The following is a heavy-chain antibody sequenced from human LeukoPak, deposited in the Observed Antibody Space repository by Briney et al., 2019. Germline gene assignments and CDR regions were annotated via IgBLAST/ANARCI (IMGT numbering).Heavy chain of an antibody. CDR2: ISADGGST. J-gene: IGHJ4*02. CDR3: AKESGKFDY. CDR1: GPNFDDSA. Sequence: GGSLRLSCLASGPNFDDSAMHWVRQAPGKGMEWVSLISADGGSTFSADSVKGRFSISRDNSKNSLYLQMNSLRSEDTAMYYCAKESGKFDYWGQGTLVAVSS. V-gene: IGHV3-43*02.